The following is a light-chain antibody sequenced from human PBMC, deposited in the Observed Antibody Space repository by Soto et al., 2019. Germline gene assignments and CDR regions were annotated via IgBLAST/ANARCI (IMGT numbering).Light chain of an antibody. CDR2: EVT. Sequence: QSVLTQPASVSGSPGQSITISCTGTSSDVGGYNHVSWYQHHPGKAPKRIIYEVTKRPSGVSNRFSGSKSGDTVSLTISGLQAEDEADYYCSSHTASTTRIFGTGTKLTVL. V-gene: IGLV2-14*01. J-gene: IGLJ1*01. CDR3: SSHTASTTRI. CDR1: SSDVGGYNH.